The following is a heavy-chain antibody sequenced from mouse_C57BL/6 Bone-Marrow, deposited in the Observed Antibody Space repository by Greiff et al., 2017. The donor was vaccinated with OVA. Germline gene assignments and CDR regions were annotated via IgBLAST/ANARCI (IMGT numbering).Heavy chain of an antibody. CDR1: GYSITSGYY. D-gene: IGHD1-1*01. V-gene: IGHV3-6*01. J-gene: IGHJ2*01. Sequence: VQLKESGPGLVKPSQSLSLTCSVTGYSITSGYYWNWIRQFPGNKLEWMGYISYDGSNNYNPSLKNRISITRDTSKNQFFLKLNSVTTEDTATYYCARVGLFGFDYWGQGTTLTVSS. CDR2: ISYDGSN. CDR3: ARVGLFGFDY.